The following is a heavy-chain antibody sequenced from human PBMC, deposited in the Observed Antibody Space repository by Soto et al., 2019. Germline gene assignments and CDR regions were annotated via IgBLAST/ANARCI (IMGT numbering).Heavy chain of an antibody. Sequence: PGGSLRLSCAASGFTFSSYAMHWVRQAPGKGLEWVAVISYDGSNKYYAVSVKGRFTISRDNSKIALYLQMNSLRAEDTAVYYCARSVLRFLEWLLPNFDYWGQGTLVTVSS. V-gene: IGHV3-30-3*01. CDR3: ARSVLRFLEWLLPNFDY. CDR2: ISYDGSNK. J-gene: IGHJ4*02. CDR1: GFTFSSYA. D-gene: IGHD3-3*01.